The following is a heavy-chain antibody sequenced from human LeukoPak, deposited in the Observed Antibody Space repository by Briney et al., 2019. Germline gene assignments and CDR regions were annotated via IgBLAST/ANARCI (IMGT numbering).Heavy chain of an antibody. CDR3: ARDLPISGWFDP. CDR2: IYHSGST. CDR1: GYSISSGYY. V-gene: IGHV4-38-2*02. D-gene: IGHD2/OR15-2a*01. Sequence: PSETLSLTCTVSGYSISSGYYWGWIRQPPGKGLEWIGSIYHSGSTYYNPSLKSRVTISVDTSKNQCSLKLSSVTTADTAVYYCARDLPISGWFDPWGQGTLVTVSS. J-gene: IGHJ5*02.